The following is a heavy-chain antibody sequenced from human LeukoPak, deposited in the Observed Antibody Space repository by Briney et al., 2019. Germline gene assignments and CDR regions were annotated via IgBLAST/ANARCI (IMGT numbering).Heavy chain of an antibody. V-gene: IGHV4-59*01. J-gene: IGHJ6*02. CDR2: IYYSGST. D-gene: IGHD4-17*01. Sequence: PSETLSLTCTVSGGSISSYYWSWIRQPPGKGLEWIGYIYYSGSTNYSPSLKSRVTISVDTSKNQFSLKLSSVTAADTAVYYCARGTTVTTPPRYYYGMDVWGQGTTVTVSS. CDR1: GGSISSYY. CDR3: ARGTTVTTPPRYYYGMDV.